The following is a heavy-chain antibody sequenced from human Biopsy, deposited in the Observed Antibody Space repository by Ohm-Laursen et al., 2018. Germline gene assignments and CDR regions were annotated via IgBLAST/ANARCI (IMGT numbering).Heavy chain of an antibody. Sequence: ESSVKVSCKASGYTFTSYAISWVRQAPGQGLEWMGGFAPENGKTIYAQKFQGRVTMTEDTSTDTAYMELSSLRSEDTAVYYCAADINVWNVNYWGQGTQVTVSS. CDR2: FAPENGKT. CDR1: GYTFTSYA. D-gene: IGHD1-1*01. CDR3: AADINVWNVNY. J-gene: IGHJ4*02. V-gene: IGHV1-24*01.